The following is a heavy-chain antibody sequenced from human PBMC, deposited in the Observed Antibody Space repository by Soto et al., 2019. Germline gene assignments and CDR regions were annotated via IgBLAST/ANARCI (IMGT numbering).Heavy chain of an antibody. J-gene: IGHJ4*02. V-gene: IGHV2-5*02. CDR3: AHRSSRYDSSGLGFDS. CDR1: GFSLSTSGVG. CDR2: IYWDDDK. D-gene: IGHD3-22*01. Sequence: QITLKESGPMLVKPTQTLTLTCTFSGFSLSTSGVGVGWIRQPPGKALEWLALIYWDDDKRYSPSLESRLTISKGTSENQVVVTMTNMDPVDTGTYYCAHRSSRYDSSGLGFDSWGQGTLVTVSS.